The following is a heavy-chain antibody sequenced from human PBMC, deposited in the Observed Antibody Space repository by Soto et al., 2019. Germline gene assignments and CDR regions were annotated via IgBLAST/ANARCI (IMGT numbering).Heavy chain of an antibody. J-gene: IGHJ5*02. V-gene: IGHV3-30-3*01. Sequence: GGSLRLSCAAPGFTFSSYAMHWVRQAPGKGLEGVAVISYDGSNKYYADSVKGRFTISRDNSKNTLYLQMNSLRAEDTAVYYCAREGGIPRYCSSTSCYLRNWFDPWGQGTLVTVSS. CDR2: ISYDGSNK. CDR3: AREGGIPRYCSSTSCYLRNWFDP. D-gene: IGHD2-2*01. CDR1: GFTFSSYA.